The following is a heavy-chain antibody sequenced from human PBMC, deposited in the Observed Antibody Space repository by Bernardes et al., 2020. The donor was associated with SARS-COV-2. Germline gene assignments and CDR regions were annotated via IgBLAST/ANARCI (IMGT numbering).Heavy chain of an antibody. Sequence: SVKVSCKASGCTFSGSAIQWVRQAPGQRLEWIGWIVVCPGNRKYAQKFQGRVTVTRDMSTSTAYMELSTLRSDDTAVYFCSAERNVGMDVWGQGTTVTVSS. CDR2: IVVCPGNR. V-gene: IGHV1-58*02. J-gene: IGHJ6*02. CDR1: GCTFSGSA. CDR3: SAERNVGMDV.